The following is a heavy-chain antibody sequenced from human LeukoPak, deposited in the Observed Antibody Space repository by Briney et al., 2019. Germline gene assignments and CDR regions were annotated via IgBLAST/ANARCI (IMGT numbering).Heavy chain of an antibody. Sequence: PSQTLSLTCAVSGGSSRSGDYFWSWIRQPPGKGLEWIGHIPYSGNTYYNPSLKSRVSISVDTSKNQFSLKLSSVTAADTAVYYCARGNNDYGGKKAFDYWGQGTLVTVSS. CDR2: IPYSGNT. V-gene: IGHV4-30-4*01. D-gene: IGHD4-23*01. CDR1: GGSSRSGDYF. J-gene: IGHJ4*02. CDR3: ARGNNDYGGKKAFDY.